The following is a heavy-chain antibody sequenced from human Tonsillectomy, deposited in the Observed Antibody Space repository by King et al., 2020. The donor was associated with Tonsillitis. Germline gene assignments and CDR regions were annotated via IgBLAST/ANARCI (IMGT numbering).Heavy chain of an antibody. CDR1: GFTFSNYG. CDR3: ARGPSPVYSSGWYEYYFDH. D-gene: IGHD6-19*01. V-gene: IGHV3-33*01. CDR2: IWYDGSNK. Sequence: VQLVESGGGVVQPGRSLRLSCAASGFTFSNYGMHWVRQAPGKGLEWGTFIWYDGSNKYSVDSVKGRFTISRDNSKNTVYLQMNSLRAEDTAVYYCARGPSPVYSSGWYEYYFDHWGQGTLVTVSS. J-gene: IGHJ4*02.